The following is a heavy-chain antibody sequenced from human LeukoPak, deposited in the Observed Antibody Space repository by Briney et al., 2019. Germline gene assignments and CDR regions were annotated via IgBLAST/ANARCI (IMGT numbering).Heavy chain of an antibody. CDR2: ISYDGSNK. Sequence: GGSLRLSCAASGFTFSSYAMHWVRQAPGKGLEWVAVISYDGSNKYYADSVKGRFTISRDNSKNTPYLQMNSLRAEDTAVYYCARDPGPVVVAATLSLVHDAFDIWGQGTMVTVSS. D-gene: IGHD2-15*01. J-gene: IGHJ3*02. V-gene: IGHV3-30-3*01. CDR3: ARDPGPVVVAATLSLVHDAFDI. CDR1: GFTFSSYA.